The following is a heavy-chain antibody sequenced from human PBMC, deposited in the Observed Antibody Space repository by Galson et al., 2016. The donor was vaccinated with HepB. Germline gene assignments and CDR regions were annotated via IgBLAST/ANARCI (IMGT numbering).Heavy chain of an antibody. CDR2: IWYDGSNK. Sequence: SGFTFSSYAMHWVRQAPGKGLEWVAVIWYDGSNKYYADSVKGQFTISRDNSKNTLYLQMNSLRVEDTAVYYCPRGRYFPGRGSVWFGELDCWGQGTLVTVSS. V-gene: IGHV3-30-3*01. J-gene: IGHJ4*02. CDR1: GFTFSSYA. D-gene: IGHD3-10*01. CDR3: PRGRYFPGRGSVWFGELDC.